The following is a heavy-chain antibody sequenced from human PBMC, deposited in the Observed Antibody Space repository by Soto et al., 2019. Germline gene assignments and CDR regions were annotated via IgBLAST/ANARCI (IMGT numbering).Heavy chain of an antibody. V-gene: IGHV3-21*01. Sequence: GGSLRLSCAASGFTFSSYSMNWVRQAPGKGLEWVSSISSSSSYIYYADSVKGRFTISRDNAKNSLYLQMNSLRAEDTAVYYCARDATVRSHFSYFDYWGQGTLVTVSS. CDR1: GFTFSSYS. J-gene: IGHJ4*02. D-gene: IGHD4-17*01. CDR2: ISSSSSYI. CDR3: ARDATVRSHFSYFDY.